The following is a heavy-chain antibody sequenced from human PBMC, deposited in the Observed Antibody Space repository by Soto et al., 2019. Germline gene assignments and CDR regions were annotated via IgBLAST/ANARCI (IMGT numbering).Heavy chain of an antibody. CDR2: IYHSGST. V-gene: IGHV4-30-2*01. CDR3: ARAGTLRGPTNYYFDY. Sequence: PSETLSLTCAVSGGSISSGGYSWSWIRQPPGKGLEWIGYIYHSGSTYYNPSLKSRVTISVDRSKNQFSLKLSSVTAADTAVYYCARAGTLRGPTNYYFDYWGQGTLVTVSS. CDR1: GGSISSGGYS. J-gene: IGHJ4*02. D-gene: IGHD6-13*01.